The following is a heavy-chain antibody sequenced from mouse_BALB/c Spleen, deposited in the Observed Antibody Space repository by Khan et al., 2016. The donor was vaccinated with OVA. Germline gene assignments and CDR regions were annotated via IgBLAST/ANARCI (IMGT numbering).Heavy chain of an antibody. Sequence: VQLKESGPGLVKPSQSLSLTCTVTGYSITSDYAWNWIRQFPGNKLEWMGYISSTGSTSYNPSLKSRISITRDTSKNQFFLQLKSVTTEDTATXYCAETVYYSYAYGLDCWGQGTSVTVSS. CDR1: GYSITSDYA. CDR3: AETVYYSYAYGLDC. J-gene: IGHJ4*01. D-gene: IGHD2-12*01. V-gene: IGHV3-2*02. CDR2: ISSTGST.